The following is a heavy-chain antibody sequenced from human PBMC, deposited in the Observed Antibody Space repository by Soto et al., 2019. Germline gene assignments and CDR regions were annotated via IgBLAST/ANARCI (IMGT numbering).Heavy chain of an antibody. J-gene: IGHJ4*02. D-gene: IGHD2-21*02. Sequence: GALVKFSCKASGYTFTSYGISWVRQAPGQGLEWMGWISAYNGNTNYAQKLQGRVTMTTDTSTSTAYMELRSLRSDDTAVYYCARVPCGGDCKSPLDYWGQGTLVTVSS. CDR2: ISAYNGNT. V-gene: IGHV1-18*01. CDR3: ARVPCGGDCKSPLDY. CDR1: GYTFTSYG.